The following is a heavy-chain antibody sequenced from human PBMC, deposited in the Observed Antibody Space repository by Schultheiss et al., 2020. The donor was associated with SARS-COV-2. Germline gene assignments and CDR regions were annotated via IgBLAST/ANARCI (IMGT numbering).Heavy chain of an antibody. V-gene: IGHV3-21*04. D-gene: IGHD6-19*01. CDR3: AKAPSIGWDWFDP. CDR2: INPSTGYI. J-gene: IGHJ5*02. Sequence: GGSLRLSCAASGFTFSSYTMNWVRQAPGKGLEWVSSINPSTGYIFYADSVKGRFTISRDNSKITLYLQMNSLRAEDTAVYYCAKAPSIGWDWFDPWGQGTLVTVSS. CDR1: GFTFSSYT.